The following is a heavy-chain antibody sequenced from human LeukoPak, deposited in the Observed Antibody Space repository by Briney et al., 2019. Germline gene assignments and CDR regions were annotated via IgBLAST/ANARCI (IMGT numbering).Heavy chain of an antibody. J-gene: IGHJ1*01. Sequence: SGALSLTCTVSGGSISSCTYYWVCLRQPPGRGLEWIRSINHSGSTYYNPFLKSRVTISVDTYKNQFSLKLSSVTAADTAVYYCARDRSSSWYPGYFPHWGQGTLVAVSS. D-gene: IGHD6-13*01. V-gene: IGHV4-39*07. CDR1: GGSISSCTYY. CDR2: INHSGST. CDR3: ARDRSSSWYPGYFPH.